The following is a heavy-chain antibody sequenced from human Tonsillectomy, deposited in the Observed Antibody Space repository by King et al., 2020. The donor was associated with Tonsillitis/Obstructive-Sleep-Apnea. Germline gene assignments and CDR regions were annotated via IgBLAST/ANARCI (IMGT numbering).Heavy chain of an antibody. Sequence: VQLQESGPGLLKPSETLSLTCTVSGGSMSSYYWNWIRQAPGKGLEWMAYIYYSGSTNYNPSLKSRVTISLDTSKNQISLKMKSVTAADAAVYYCASGDVWSGSGVHYSSMGAWGKGTPVSVSS. CDR1: GGSMSSYY. CDR2: IYYSGST. V-gene: IGHV4-59*01. CDR3: ASGDVWSGSGVHYSSMGA. J-gene: IGHJ6*03. D-gene: IGHD3-3*01.